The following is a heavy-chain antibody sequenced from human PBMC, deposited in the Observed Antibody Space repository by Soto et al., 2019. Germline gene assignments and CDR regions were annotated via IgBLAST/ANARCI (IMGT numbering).Heavy chain of an antibody. Sequence: EVQLVESGGGLVQPGGSLRLSCVASGFTFGDYWMSWVRQAPWKGLDWVANIKQDGSEKYYVDSVKGRFAVSRDNAQNSLYLQMNSLRAEDTAMYYCATVTGLADCGADCYSLYFSDMDVWCQGTTVTVSS. CDR3: ATVTGLADCGADCYSLYFSDMDV. V-gene: IGHV3-7*05. J-gene: IGHJ6*02. CDR1: GFTFGDYW. CDR2: IKQDGSEK. D-gene: IGHD2-21*02.